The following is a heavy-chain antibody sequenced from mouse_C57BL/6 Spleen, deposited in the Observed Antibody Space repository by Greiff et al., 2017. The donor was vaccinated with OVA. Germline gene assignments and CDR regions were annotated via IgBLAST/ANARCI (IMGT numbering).Heavy chain of an antibody. CDR3: ASASASGTGEFDV. Sequence: QVQLQQSGPELVKPGASVKLSCKASGYTFTSYDINWVKQRPGQGLEWIGWIYPRDGSTKYNEKFKGKATLTVDKSSSTAYMELHSLTSEDSAVYFCASASASGTGEFDVWGTGTTVTVSS. J-gene: IGHJ1*03. D-gene: IGHD4-1*01. V-gene: IGHV1-85*01. CDR2: IYPRDGST. CDR1: GYTFTSYD.